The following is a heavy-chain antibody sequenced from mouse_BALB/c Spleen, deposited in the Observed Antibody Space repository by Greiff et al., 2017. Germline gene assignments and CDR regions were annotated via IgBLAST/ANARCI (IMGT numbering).Heavy chain of an antibody. J-gene: IGHJ3*01. Sequence: EVMLVESGGGLVQPGGSRKLSCAASGFTFSSFGMHWVRQAPEKGLEWVAYISSGSSTIYYADTVKGRFTISRDNPKNTLFLQMTSLRSEDTAMYYCAVVYYDYDPFAYWGQGTLVTVSA. D-gene: IGHD2-4*01. V-gene: IGHV5-17*02. CDR3: AVVYYDYDPFAY. CDR1: GFTFSSFG. CDR2: ISSGSSTI.